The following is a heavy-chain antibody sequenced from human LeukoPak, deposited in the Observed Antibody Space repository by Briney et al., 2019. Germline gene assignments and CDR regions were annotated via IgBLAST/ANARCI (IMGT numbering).Heavy chain of an antibody. V-gene: IGHV4-59*08. CDR2: IYYSGST. CDR1: GGSISSYY. Sequence: SETLSLTCTVSGGSISSYYWSWIRQPPGKGLEWIGYIYYSGSTNYNPSLKSRVTISVDTSKNQFSLKLSSVTAADTAVYYCARHRGSYYYYYGMDAWGQGTTVTVSS. D-gene: IGHD1-26*01. CDR3: ARHRGSYYYYYGMDA. J-gene: IGHJ6*02.